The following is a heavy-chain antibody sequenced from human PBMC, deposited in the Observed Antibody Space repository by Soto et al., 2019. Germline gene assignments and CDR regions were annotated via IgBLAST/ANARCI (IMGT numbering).Heavy chain of an antibody. CDR3: AKDVRASYYYGMDV. Sequence: QMQLVESGGGVVQPGGSLRLLCAASGFSYNTYAMHWVRQGPGKGLDWVAVVSSDGNTKDYADSVKGRFTISRDNSNNTLYLQMNSLRPEDTAVYYCAKDVRASYYYGMDVWGQGTTVSVSS. CDR1: GFSYNTYA. CDR2: VSSDGNTK. V-gene: IGHV3-30*04. J-gene: IGHJ6*02.